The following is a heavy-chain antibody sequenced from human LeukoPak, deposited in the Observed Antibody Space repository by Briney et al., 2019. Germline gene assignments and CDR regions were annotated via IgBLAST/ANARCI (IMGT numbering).Heavy chain of an antibody. CDR1: GFTFSRYW. CDR3: AKASSSWYEY. CDR2: IKQDGSEK. J-gene: IGHJ4*02. V-gene: IGHV3-7*01. Sequence: PGGSLRLSCAASGFTFSRYWISCGRQAPGKGREWVANIKQDGSEKYYVDSLKGRFTISRDNAKNSLYLQMNSLRAEDTAVYYCAKASSSWYEYWGQGTLVTVSS. D-gene: IGHD6-13*01.